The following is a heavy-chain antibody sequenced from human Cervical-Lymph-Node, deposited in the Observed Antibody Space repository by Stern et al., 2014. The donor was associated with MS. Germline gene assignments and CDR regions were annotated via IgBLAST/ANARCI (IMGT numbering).Heavy chain of an antibody. V-gene: IGHV4-39*01. CDR1: GGSISSSTYY. D-gene: IGHD1-14*01. Sequence: QVQLQESGPGLVKPSETLSLTCSVSGGSISSSTYYWGWIRQPPGKGLEWIGSIYYSGSTYYRPALYSNPSLQSRVTISVDTYQNHSPLTLNSVTAADTAVYYCARHVKPGELPQLGFDFWGQGTRVTVSS. J-gene: IGHJ4*02. CDR2: IYYSGST. CDR3: ARHVKPGELPQLGFDF.